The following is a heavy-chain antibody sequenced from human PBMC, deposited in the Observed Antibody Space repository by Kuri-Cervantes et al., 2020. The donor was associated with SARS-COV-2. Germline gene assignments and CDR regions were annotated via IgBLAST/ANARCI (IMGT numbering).Heavy chain of an antibody. CDR1: GGSISSYY. Sequence: GSLRLSCTVSGGSISSYYRSWIRQPPGKGLEWIGYIYYSGSTNYNPSLKSRVTISVDTSKNQFSLKLSSVTAADTAVYYCARIGSYDFWSGYPSRPQYYYYYGMDVWGQGTTVTVSS. CDR2: IYYSGST. D-gene: IGHD3-3*01. V-gene: IGHV4-59*01. J-gene: IGHJ6*02. CDR3: ARIGSYDFWSGYPSRPQYYYYYGMDV.